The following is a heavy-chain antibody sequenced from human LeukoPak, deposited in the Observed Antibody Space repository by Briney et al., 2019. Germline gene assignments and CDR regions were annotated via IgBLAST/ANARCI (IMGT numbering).Heavy chain of an antibody. J-gene: IGHJ6*03. CDR3: ARGTEVVVVVAATPDYYYYMDV. CDR2: IKQDGSEK. D-gene: IGHD2-15*01. Sequence: GGSLRLSCAASGFTFSSYWMSWVRQAPGKGPEWVANIKQDGSEKYYVDSVKGRFTISRDNAKNSLYLQMNSLRAEDTAVYYCARGTEVVVVVAATPDYYYYMDVWGKGTTVTVSS. CDR1: GFTFSSYW. V-gene: IGHV3-7*01.